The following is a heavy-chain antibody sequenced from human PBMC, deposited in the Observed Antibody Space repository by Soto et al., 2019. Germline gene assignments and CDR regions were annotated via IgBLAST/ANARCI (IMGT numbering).Heavy chain of an antibody. Sequence: GGSLRLSCAASGFTFSSYAMSWVRQAPGKGLEWVSAISGSGGSTYYADSVKGRFTISRDNSKNTLYLQMNSLRAEDTAVYYCAKDYYGSGRKGGMDVWGQGTTVTVSS. D-gene: IGHD3-10*01. CDR1: GFTFSSYA. V-gene: IGHV3-23*01. J-gene: IGHJ6*02. CDR2: ISGSGGST. CDR3: AKDYYGSGRKGGMDV.